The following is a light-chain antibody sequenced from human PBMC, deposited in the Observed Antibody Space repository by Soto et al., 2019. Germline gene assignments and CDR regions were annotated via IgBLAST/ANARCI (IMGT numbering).Light chain of an antibody. CDR2: AAS. CDR3: QQANSSPLT. Sequence: DIQMTQSPSSVSASVGDRVTITCRASQGLSSWLGWYQQKPGKAPKLLIYAASTLQSGVPSRFSGSESGTDYTLTISSLQPEDFANYYCQQANSSPLTFGGGTKVEIK. J-gene: IGKJ4*01. CDR1: QGLSSW. V-gene: IGKV1-12*01.